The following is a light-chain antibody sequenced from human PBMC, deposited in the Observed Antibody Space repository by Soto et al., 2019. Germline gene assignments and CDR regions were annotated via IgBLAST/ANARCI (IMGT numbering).Light chain of an antibody. CDR2: DVS. Sequence: QSALTQPASVSGCPGQSITISCTGTTSDVGRYNYVSWHQQHPGKAPKLLIFDVSNRPSGVSDRFSGSKSGNTASLTISGLQAEDEADYYCNSYTTGTTWVFGGGTKVTVL. V-gene: IGLV2-14*01. CDR1: TSDVGRYNY. CDR3: NSYTTGTTWV. J-gene: IGLJ3*02.